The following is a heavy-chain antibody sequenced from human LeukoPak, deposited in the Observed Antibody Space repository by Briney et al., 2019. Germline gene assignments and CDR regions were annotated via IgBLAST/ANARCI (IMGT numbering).Heavy chain of an antibody. CDR2: TYYSGSA. V-gene: IGHV4-31*03. Sequence: SETLSLTCNVSGGSISSGGYYWSWIRQDPGKGLEWIGYTYYSGSAYYNPALKSRVTISVDTSKNQFSLNPSSVTAADTAVYYCARAKDGYSFDSWGQGTLVTVSS. CDR3: ARAKDGYSFDS. D-gene: IGHD2-2*03. J-gene: IGHJ4*02. CDR1: GGSISSGGYY.